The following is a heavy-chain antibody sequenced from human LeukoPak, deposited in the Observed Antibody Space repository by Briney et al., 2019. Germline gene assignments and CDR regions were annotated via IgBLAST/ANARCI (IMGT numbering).Heavy chain of an antibody. V-gene: IGHV4-34*01. J-gene: IGHJ6*02. CDR1: GGSFRGYY. D-gene: IGHD4-11*01. CDR2: INHSGST. CDR3: ARGRTTETTYYYYYHGMDV. Sequence: SETLSLTCAVYGGSFRGYYWSWIRQPPGKGLEWIGEINHSGSTNYNPSLKSRVTISVDTSKNQFSLKLSSVTAADTAVYYCARGRTTETTYYYYYHGMDVWGQGTTVTVSS.